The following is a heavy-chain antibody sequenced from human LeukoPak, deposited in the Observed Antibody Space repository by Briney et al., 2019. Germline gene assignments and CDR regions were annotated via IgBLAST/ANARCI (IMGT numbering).Heavy chain of an antibody. CDR1: GGSISSYY. J-gene: IGHJ3*02. D-gene: IGHD3-22*01. Sequence: PSETLSLTCTVSGGSISSYYWSWIRQPPGKGLEWIGYLCYTGSTNYNPSPKKRVTISGDTSKNQCTLKLSSVTAADTAVYYGARARFDSNRAIDSWGQGTMVTVSS. V-gene: IGHV4-59*01. CDR3: ARARFDSNRAIDS. CDR2: LCYTGST.